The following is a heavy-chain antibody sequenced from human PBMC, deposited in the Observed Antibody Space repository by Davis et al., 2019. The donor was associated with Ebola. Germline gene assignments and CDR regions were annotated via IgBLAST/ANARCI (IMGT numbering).Heavy chain of an antibody. CDR3: ARELLVTGYKCADY. V-gene: IGHV1-2*02. CDR2: INSNNG. CDR1: GYNFIEYF. D-gene: IGHD3-9*01. J-gene: IGHJ4*02. Sequence: ASVKVSCKASGYNFIEYFMHWVRQAPGQGLEWMGRINSNNGDTSISTTYLELSSLRSDDTAMYYCARELLVTGYKCADYWGQGTLVTVSS.